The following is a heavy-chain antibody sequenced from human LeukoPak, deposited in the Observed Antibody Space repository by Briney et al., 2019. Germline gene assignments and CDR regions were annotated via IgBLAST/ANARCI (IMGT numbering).Heavy chain of an antibody. Sequence: GGSLRLSCAASGFTFSSYSMNWVRQAPGKGLEWVSSISSSSSYIYYADSVKGRFTISRDNAKNSLYLQMNSLRAEDTAVYYCARGGGGAARQGYYYMDVWGKGTTVTVSS. D-gene: IGHD6-6*01. CDR3: ARGGGGAARQGYYYMDV. CDR2: ISSSSSYI. CDR1: GFTFSSYS. J-gene: IGHJ6*03. V-gene: IGHV3-21*01.